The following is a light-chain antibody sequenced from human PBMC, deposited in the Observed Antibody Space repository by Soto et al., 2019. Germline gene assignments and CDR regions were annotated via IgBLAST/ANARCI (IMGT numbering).Light chain of an antibody. Sequence: QSALTQPASVSASPGQSITISCTGTSSDVGGYKFVSWYQHHPGKAPKLMIYEVNNRPSGVSNRFSGSKSGNTASLTISGLQPEDEADYYCLSYAGSRTHVLFGGGTKLTVL. CDR3: LSYAGSRTHVL. CDR1: SSDVGGYKF. CDR2: EVN. J-gene: IGLJ2*01. V-gene: IGLV2-14*01.